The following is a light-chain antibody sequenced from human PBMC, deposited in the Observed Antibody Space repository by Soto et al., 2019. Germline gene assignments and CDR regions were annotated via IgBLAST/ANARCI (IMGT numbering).Light chain of an antibody. J-gene: IGKJ1*01. V-gene: IGKV3-20*01. CDR3: QQYDTSPRT. CDR2: AAS. Sequence: EVVMTQSPATLSVSAGERATLSCGASQSVRSYLAWYRQKPGQAPRILIYAASSRATGVPDRFSGSGSGTDFSLTISRLEPEDFAVYYCQQYDTSPRTFGQGTKVDIK. CDR1: QSVRSY.